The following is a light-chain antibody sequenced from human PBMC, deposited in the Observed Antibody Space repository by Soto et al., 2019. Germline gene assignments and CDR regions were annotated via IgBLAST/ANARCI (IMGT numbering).Light chain of an antibody. CDR1: QSVSGW. CDR2: DAS. V-gene: IGKV1-5*01. CDR3: QQYNNWHRAT. J-gene: IGKJ4*01. Sequence: IQMTQCPATLPASLGDTVPVTCRASQSVSGWLAWYQQKPGEAPKLLVYDASALPRGVPSRFSGSGSGTKFTLTIASLQPEDFGVYYCQQYNNWHRATCGGGTKVDIK.